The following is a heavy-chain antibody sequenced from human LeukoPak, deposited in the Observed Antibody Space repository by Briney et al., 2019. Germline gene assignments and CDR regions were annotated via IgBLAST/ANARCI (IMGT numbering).Heavy chain of an antibody. Sequence: PGGSLRLSCAASGFAVSSNYMNWVRQAPGKGLEWLSVFYSGGSTDYADSVKGRFTMSRDNSKNTLYLQMNSLRAEDTAVYYCARGRGYSGYDESYPFDYWGQGTPVTVSS. CDR1: GFAVSSNY. CDR3: ARGRGYSGYDESYPFDY. J-gene: IGHJ4*02. D-gene: IGHD5-12*01. V-gene: IGHV3-66*01. CDR2: FYSGGST.